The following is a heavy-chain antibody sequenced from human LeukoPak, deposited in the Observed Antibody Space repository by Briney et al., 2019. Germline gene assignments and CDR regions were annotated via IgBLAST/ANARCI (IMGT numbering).Heavy chain of an antibody. D-gene: IGHD3-16*01. CDR3: ARARYDNVPGHYYYGMDV. CDR2: MNPNSGNT. Sequence: GASVKVSCTASGYTFTSYDINWVRQATGQGIEWMGWMNPNSGNTGYAQKFQGRVTITRNTSKSTDYMELRSLRSEDTAVYYCARARYDNVPGHYYYGMDVWGQGTTVTVSS. CDR1: GYTFTSYD. V-gene: IGHV1-8*01. J-gene: IGHJ6*02.